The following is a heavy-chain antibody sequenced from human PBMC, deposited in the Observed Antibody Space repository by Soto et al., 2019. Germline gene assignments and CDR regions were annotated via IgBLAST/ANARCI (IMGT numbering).Heavy chain of an antibody. CDR3: ARGGGPYVWFNEF. J-gene: IGHJ4*02. V-gene: IGHV1-69*01. Sequence: QGQLVQSGPEVKKPGSSVKVSCKDSGGLFSSFAISWVRQAPGQGLEWLGGIIPVFGTTNYAEKFQARVTNTEDESTKTAYMELSSLTSGDTAMYYCARGGGPYVWFNEFWGQGTLVTVSS. CDR1: GGLFSSFA. D-gene: IGHD2-21*01. CDR2: IIPVFGTT.